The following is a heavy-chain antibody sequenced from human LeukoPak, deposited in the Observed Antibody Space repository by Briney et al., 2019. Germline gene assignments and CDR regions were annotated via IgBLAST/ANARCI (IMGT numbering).Heavy chain of an antibody. D-gene: IGHD3-10*01. CDR2: IYYSGST. V-gene: IGHV4-38-2*02. CDR3: ARSLTVWFGELSVDWFDP. Sequence: SETLSLTCTVSGYSTSSGYYWGWIRQPPGKGLEWIGSIYYSGSTNYNPSLKSRVTISVDTSKNQFSLKLSSVTAADTAVYYCARSLTVWFGELSVDWFDPWGQGTLVTVSS. J-gene: IGHJ5*02. CDR1: GYSTSSGYY.